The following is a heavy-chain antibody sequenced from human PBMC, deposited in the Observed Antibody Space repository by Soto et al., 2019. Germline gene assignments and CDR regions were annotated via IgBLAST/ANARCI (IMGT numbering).Heavy chain of an antibody. Sequence: PSETLSLPCTVSGGSISSYYWSWIRQPPGKGLEWIGYIYYSGSTNYNPSLKSRVTISVDTSKNQFSLKLSSVTAADTAVYYCARDQVYYDFWSGYYHSSYAFDIWGQGTMVTVSS. CDR2: IYYSGST. CDR1: GGSISSYY. CDR3: ARDQVYYDFWSGYYHSSYAFDI. V-gene: IGHV4-59*01. D-gene: IGHD3-3*01. J-gene: IGHJ3*02.